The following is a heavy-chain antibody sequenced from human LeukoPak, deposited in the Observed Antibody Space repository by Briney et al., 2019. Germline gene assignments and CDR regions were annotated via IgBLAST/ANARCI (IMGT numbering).Heavy chain of an antibody. V-gene: IGHV1-2*02. J-gene: IGHJ4*02. D-gene: IGHD2-2*01. CDR3: ARDGGVPVANDY. CDR2: TNPKSGGT. Sequence: ASVKVSCKASRYTFTDHYIHWVRQAPGQGLEWMGWTNPKSGGTKSAQKFQGRVTMTRDTSISTAYLELSRLRSDDTAVYYCARDGGVPVANDYWGQGTLVTVSS. CDR1: RYTFTDHY.